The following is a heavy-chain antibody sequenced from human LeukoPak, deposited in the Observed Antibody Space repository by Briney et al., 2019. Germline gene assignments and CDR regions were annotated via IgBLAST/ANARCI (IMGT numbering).Heavy chain of an antibody. CDR3: ARVKRLLPNDAFDM. V-gene: IGHV3-66*01. Sequence: GGSLRLSCAASGFTVSRNYMNWVRQAPGKGLEWVSIIYSDGRIYYADSVKGRFTISRDNSKNTVRLQMNSLRADDTAVYYCARVKRLLPNDAFDMWGQGTMVTVSS. J-gene: IGHJ3*02. CDR2: IYSDGRI. CDR1: GFTVSRNY. D-gene: IGHD3-22*01.